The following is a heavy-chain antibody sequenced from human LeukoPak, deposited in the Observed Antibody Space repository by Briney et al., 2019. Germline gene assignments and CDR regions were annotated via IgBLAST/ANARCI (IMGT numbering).Heavy chain of an antibody. CDR1: GSTFSSYA. V-gene: IGHV3-30-3*01. J-gene: IGHJ4*02. CDR3: APMTSYDSSGYFARLWDY. Sequence: PGGSLRLSCAASGSTFSSYAMHWVRQAPGKGLEWVAVISYDGSNKYYADSVKGRFTIYRDNSKNTLYLQMNSLRAEDTAVYYCAPMTSYDSSGYFARLWDYWGQGTLVADCS. CDR2: ISYDGSNK. D-gene: IGHD3-22*01.